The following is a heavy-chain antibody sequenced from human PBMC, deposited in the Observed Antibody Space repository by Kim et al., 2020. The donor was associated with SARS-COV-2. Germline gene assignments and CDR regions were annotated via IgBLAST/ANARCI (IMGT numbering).Heavy chain of an antibody. Sequence: GGSLRLSCAASGFTFSSYSMNWVRQAPGKGLEWVSSISSSSSYIYYADSVKGRFTISRDNAKNSLYLQMNSLRAEDTAVYYCARVCSGGELKDAFDIWGQGTMVTVSS. CDR2: ISSSSSYI. D-gene: IGHD3-10*02. CDR3: ARVCSGGELKDAFDI. CDR1: GFTFSSYS. V-gene: IGHV3-21*01. J-gene: IGHJ3*02.